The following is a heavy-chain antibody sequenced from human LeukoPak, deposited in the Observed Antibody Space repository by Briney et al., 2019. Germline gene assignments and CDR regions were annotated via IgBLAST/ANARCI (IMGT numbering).Heavy chain of an antibody. CDR2: IYYSGTT. V-gene: IGHV4-39*01. J-gene: IGHJ6*03. CDR3: ARQISDYYYYYIDV. D-gene: IGHD3-3*01. Sequence: SETLSLTCTVSGGSISSSHYYWGWIRQPPGKVLEGIGTIYYSGTTYYNLSLESRVTISEDTSKNQLSLTLRSVTAADTAVYYCARQISDYYYYYIDVWGKGTTVTVSS. CDR1: GGSISSSHYY.